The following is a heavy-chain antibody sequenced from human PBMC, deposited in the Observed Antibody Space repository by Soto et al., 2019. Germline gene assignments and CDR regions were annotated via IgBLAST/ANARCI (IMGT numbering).Heavy chain of an antibody. Sequence: GSLGLSCATSCLHFTNYSITWVRQFPCKVREWVSSISSVGSYIYYADSVKGRFTTSRDNAKNSLYQQMNSLLAEDTAVFYCVRPSDYFDSSGYRHEAFDIWGQGALVTGSS. J-gene: IGHJ3*02. CDR1: CLHFTNYS. D-gene: IGHD3-22*01. CDR3: VRPSDYFDSSGYRHEAFDI. CDR2: ISSVGSYI. V-gene: IGHV3-21*01.